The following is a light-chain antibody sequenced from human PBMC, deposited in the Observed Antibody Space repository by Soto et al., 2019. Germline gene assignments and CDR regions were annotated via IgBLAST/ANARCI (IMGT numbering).Light chain of an antibody. CDR2: GTS. Sequence: DVQMTQSPSSLSVSVGDRVTITCRASQGISNYLAWYQQKPGKGPKLLIYGTSTLESGVPPRFSGSGSGTDFTLTISSLQPEDGSTDYCQKYYSAPYTVGQVTKMEIK. CDR3: QKYYSAPYT. J-gene: IGKJ2*01. CDR1: QGISNY. V-gene: IGKV1-27*01.